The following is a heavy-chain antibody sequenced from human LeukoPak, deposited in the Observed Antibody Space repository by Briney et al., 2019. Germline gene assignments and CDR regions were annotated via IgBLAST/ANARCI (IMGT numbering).Heavy chain of an antibody. Sequence: SETLSLTCAVYGGSFSSYYWSWIRQPAGKGLEWIGRIYTSGSTNYNPSLKSRVTISVDTSKNQFSLKLSSVTAADTAVYYCARDRPYYGDYVPFDYWGQGTLVTVSS. CDR1: GGSFSSYY. CDR3: ARDRPYYGDYVPFDY. J-gene: IGHJ4*02. D-gene: IGHD4-17*01. V-gene: IGHV4-4*07. CDR2: IYTSGST.